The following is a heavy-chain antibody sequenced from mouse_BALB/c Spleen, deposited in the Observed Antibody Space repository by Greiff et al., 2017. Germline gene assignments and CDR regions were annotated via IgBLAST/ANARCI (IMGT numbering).Heavy chain of an antibody. D-gene: IGHD2-4*01. CDR2: INPSTGYT. V-gene: IGHV1-7*01. J-gene: IGHJ3*01. CDR3: ARSGITTVFAY. Sequence: VQLQQSGAELAKPGASVKMSCKASGYTFTSYWMHWVKQRPGQGLEWIGYINPSTGYTEYNQKFKDKATLTADKSSSTAYMQLSSLTSEDSAVYYCARSGITTVFAYWGQGTLVTVSA. CDR1: GYTFTSYW.